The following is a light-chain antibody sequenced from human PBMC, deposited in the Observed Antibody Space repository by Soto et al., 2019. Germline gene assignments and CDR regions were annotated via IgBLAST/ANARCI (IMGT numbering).Light chain of an antibody. CDR1: RTIGTN. CDR2: KTS. CDR3: QQYADWPLT. J-gene: IGKJ4*01. V-gene: IGKV3-15*01. Sequence: IVMTQSPATVSVSPGESTSLSCRPSRTIGTNLGWYQQKPGQAPRLLISKTSNRATGVPARFSGSGSGTEFTLTITSLQSEDIAVYYCQQYADWPLTFGGGTKV.